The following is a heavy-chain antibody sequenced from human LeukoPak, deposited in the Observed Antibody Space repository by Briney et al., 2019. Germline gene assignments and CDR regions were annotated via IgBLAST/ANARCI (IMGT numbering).Heavy chain of an antibody. CDR1: GFTFSDYE. V-gene: IGHV3-48*03. CDR3: AKDRCSNGIGCYYYYMDV. D-gene: IGHD2-8*01. CDR2: ISTSGSII. Sequence: GGSLRLSCAASGFTFSDYEMNWVRQAPGKGLEWILHISTSGSIIHYADSVKGRFTISRDSSKNILYLQMNSLRAEDTTIYYCAKDRCSNGIGCYYYYMDVWGKGTTVTISS. J-gene: IGHJ6*03.